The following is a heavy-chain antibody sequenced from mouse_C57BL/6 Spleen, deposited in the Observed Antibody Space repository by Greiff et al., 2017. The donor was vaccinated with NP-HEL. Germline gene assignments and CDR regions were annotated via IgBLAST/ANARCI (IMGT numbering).Heavy chain of an antibody. V-gene: IGHV7-3*01. CDR2: IRNKANGYTT. Sequence: EVTVVESGGGLVQPGGSLSLSCAASGFTFTDYYMSWVRQPPGKALEWLGFIRNKANGYTTEYSASVKGRFTISRDNSQSILYLQMNALIAEDSATYYCARSFYYYGSSLYAMDYWGQGTSVTVSS. CDR3: ARSFYYYGSSLYAMDY. J-gene: IGHJ4*01. D-gene: IGHD1-1*01. CDR1: GFTFTDYY.